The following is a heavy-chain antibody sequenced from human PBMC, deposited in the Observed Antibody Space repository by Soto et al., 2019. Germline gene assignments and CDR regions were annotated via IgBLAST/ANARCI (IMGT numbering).Heavy chain of an antibody. J-gene: IGHJ6*02. Sequence: ITLKESGPTLVKPTQTLTLTCTFSGFSLSISGVGVGWIRQSPGKALEWLAVIYWDDDKRYSPSLETRLTITTDTSKHQVVLKMTNMDPVDTGTYYWVHLVAAAGSSFYASYYGLGIWGQGTTVTVSS. CDR1: GFSLSISGVG. CDR2: IYWDDDK. D-gene: IGHD6-13*01. CDR3: VHLVAAAGSSFYASYYGLGI. V-gene: IGHV2-5*02.